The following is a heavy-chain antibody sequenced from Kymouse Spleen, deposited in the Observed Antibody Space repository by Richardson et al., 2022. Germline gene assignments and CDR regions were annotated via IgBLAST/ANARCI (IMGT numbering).Heavy chain of an antibody. CDR3: TSLNWGVFDY. D-gene: IGHD7-27*02. CDR2: IRSKANSYAT. V-gene: IGHV3-73*02. J-gene: IGHJ4*02. Sequence: EVQLVESGGGLVQPGGSLKLSCAASGFTFSGSAMHWVRQASGKGLEWVGRIRSKANSYATAYAASVKGRFTISRDDSKNTAYLQMNSLKTEDTAVYYCTSLNWGVFDYWGQGTLVTVSS. CDR1: GFTFSGSA.